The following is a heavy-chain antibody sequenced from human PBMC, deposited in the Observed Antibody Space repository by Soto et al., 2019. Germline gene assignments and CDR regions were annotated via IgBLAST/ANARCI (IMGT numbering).Heavy chain of an antibody. Sequence: PGGSLRLSCAASGFTFTNYVMSWVRQAPGKGLEWVSYISSTSSYTNYADSVKGRFTISRDNSKNTLYLHMNSLRAEDTAVYYCAKDRGVLWFGECDAFDIWGQGTMVTVSS. J-gene: IGHJ3*02. CDR1: GFTFTNYV. D-gene: IGHD3-10*01. CDR3: AKDRGVLWFGECDAFDI. V-gene: IGHV3-23*01. CDR2: ISSTSSYT.